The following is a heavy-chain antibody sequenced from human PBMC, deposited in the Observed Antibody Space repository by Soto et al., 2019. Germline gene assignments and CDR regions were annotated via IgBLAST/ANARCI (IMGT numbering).Heavy chain of an antibody. CDR3: ARGSALLFYYFDY. D-gene: IGHD6-25*01. J-gene: IGHJ4*02. V-gene: IGHV4-30-4*01. CDR2: IYYRAMP. Sequence: SETLSLTCNVSGGSISRGDHYWSWLRQPPGKGLEWIGYIYYRAMPYYNPYLKSRVSISVDTSKNQFSLKMTSVTAADTAVYYCARGSALLFYYFDYWGQGTPDTVSS. CDR1: GGSISRGDHY.